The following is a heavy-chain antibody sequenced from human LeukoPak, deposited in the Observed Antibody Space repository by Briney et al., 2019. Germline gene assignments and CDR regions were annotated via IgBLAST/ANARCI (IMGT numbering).Heavy chain of an antibody. D-gene: IGHD1-26*01. CDR1: GLTVSDNY. V-gene: IGHV3-21*01. Sequence: GGSLRLSCVVSGLTVSDNYMNWVRQAPGKGLEWVSSISSSSSYIYYADSVKGRFTISRDNAKNSLYLQMNSLRAEDTAVYYCARSGSYFFDYWGQGTLVTVSS. CDR2: ISSSSSYI. J-gene: IGHJ4*02. CDR3: ARSGSYFFDY.